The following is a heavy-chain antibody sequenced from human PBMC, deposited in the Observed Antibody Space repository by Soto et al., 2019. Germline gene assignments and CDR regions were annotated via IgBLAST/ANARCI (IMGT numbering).Heavy chain of an antibody. V-gene: IGHV3-30*18. Sequence: QVQLVESGGGVVQPGRSLRLSCAASGFSFSSYGMHWVRQAPGKGLEWLAVISYDGSQKYYADSVKGRFTISRDNSKNTLYLQMNSLRGEDKAVYYCAKDLVGGVRYYYGMDVWGQGTTVTVSS. D-gene: IGHD1-26*01. CDR3: AKDLVGGVRYYYGMDV. CDR2: ISYDGSQK. J-gene: IGHJ6*02. CDR1: GFSFSSYG.